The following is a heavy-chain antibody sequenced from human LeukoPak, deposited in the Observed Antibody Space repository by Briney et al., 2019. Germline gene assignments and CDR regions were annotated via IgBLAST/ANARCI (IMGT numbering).Heavy chain of an antibody. CDR1: GFTFSSYS. CDR2: ISSSSRTI. CDR3: ARHGAASLYSYGLDV. D-gene: IGHD6-25*01. J-gene: IGHJ6*02. Sequence: PGESLRLSCAASGFTFSSYSINWVRQAPGKGLEWVSYISSSSRTIYYADSVKGRFTTSRDNAKNSLFLQMNSLRDEDTAVYYCARHGAASLYSYGLDVWGQGTTVTVSS. V-gene: IGHV3-48*02.